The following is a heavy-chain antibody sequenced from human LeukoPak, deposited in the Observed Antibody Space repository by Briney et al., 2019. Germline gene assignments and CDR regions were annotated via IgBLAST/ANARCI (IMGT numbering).Heavy chain of an antibody. D-gene: IGHD1-1*01. J-gene: IGHJ6*03. CDR3: ARDMSAWTMDV. V-gene: IGHV3-23*01. CDR1: GITFRAYA. CDR2: ISSSGAST. Sequence: PGGSLRLSCAASGITFRAYAMSWVRQAPGKGLEWVSDISSSGASTYYADSVKGWFTISRDNAKKTLYLQMSSLGAEDTAVYYCARDMSAWTMDVWGKGTTVTVSS.